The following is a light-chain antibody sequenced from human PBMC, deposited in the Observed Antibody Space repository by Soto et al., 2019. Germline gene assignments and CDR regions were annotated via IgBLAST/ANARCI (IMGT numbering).Light chain of an antibody. V-gene: IGKV4-1*01. Sequence: DIVMTQSPDSLAVSLGGRATINCKSSQSVLYSSNNKNYLVWYQQKPGQPPKLLIYWASTRESGVPDRFSGSGSGTDFTLTISSLQAEDVAVYYCQQYLHTPRTFGQGTKVDIK. CDR3: QQYLHTPRT. CDR2: WAS. CDR1: QSVLYSSNNKNY. J-gene: IGKJ1*01.